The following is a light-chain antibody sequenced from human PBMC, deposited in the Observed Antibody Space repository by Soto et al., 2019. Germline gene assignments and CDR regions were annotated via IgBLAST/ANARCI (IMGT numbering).Light chain of an antibody. CDR3: HVWDSDANGVV. CDR2: HEI. CDR1: DIGRKS. J-gene: IGLJ3*02. Sequence: SYELTQPPSVSVAPGMTASITCGGNDIGRKSVHWYQQKPGQAPVSVINHEIDRPSGIPERFSGSNSGNTATLTITRVDAGDEADYYCHVWDSDANGVVFGGGTKLTVL. V-gene: IGLV3-21*01.